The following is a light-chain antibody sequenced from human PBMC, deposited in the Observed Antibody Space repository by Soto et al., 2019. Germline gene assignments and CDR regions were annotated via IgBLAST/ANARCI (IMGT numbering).Light chain of an antibody. CDR3: QQYNNWPRT. V-gene: IGKV3-15*01. Sequence: EVAMAQTPVTLSVSPGERATLSCRASQRMNINLAWYQQKPGQAPRLFIYGASTRATGIPARFSGSGSGTEFTLTISSLQSEDFGVYYCQQYNNWPRTFGQGTKVEIK. CDR2: GAS. J-gene: IGKJ1*01. CDR1: QRMNIN.